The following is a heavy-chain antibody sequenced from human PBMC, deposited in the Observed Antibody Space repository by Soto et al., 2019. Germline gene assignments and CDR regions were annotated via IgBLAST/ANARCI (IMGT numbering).Heavy chain of an antibody. CDR3: ARASIVGVVITGYYYGMDV. V-gene: IGHV6-1*01. D-gene: IGHD3-3*01. Sequence: PSQTLSLTCAISGDSVSSNSAAWNWIRQSPSRGLEWLGRTYYRSKWYNDYAVSVKSRITINPDTSKNQFSLQLNSVTPEDTAVYYCARASIVGVVITGYYYGMDVWRQGTTVTFSS. CDR2: TYYRSKWYN. J-gene: IGHJ6*02. CDR1: GDSVSSNSAA.